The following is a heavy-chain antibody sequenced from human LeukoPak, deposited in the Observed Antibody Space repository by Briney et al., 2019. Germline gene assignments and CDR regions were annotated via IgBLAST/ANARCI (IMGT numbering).Heavy chain of an antibody. CDR2: FDPEDGET. D-gene: IGHD2-15*01. CDR1: GYTLTELS. V-gene: IGHV1-24*01. Sequence: ASVKVSCKVSGYTLTELSMHWVRQAPGKGLEWMGGFDPEDGETIYAQKFLGRVTMTRDTSIRTAYMELSNLRSEDTAVYYCARGCSGGSCNGMDVRGQGTTVTVSS. J-gene: IGHJ6*02. CDR3: ARGCSGGSCNGMDV.